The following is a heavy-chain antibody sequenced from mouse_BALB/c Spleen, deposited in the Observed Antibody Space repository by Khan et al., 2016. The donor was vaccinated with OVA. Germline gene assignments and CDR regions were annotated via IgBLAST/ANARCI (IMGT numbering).Heavy chain of an antibody. D-gene: IGHD1-1*01. CDR1: GYSITSGYA. CDR2: ISYSGVT. Sequence: QLEESGPGLVKPSQSLSLTCTVTGYSITSGYAWNWIRQFPGNKLEWMGYISYSGVTSYTPSLKSRISITRDTSKNQFFLQLNSVTTEDTATYYCARGNYYGYYFDYWGQGTTLKVSS. J-gene: IGHJ2*01. V-gene: IGHV3-2*02. CDR3: ARGNYYGYYFDY.